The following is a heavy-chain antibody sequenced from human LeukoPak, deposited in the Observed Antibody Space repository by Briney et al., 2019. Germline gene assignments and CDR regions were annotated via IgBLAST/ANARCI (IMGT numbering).Heavy chain of an antibody. D-gene: IGHD5-18*01. CDR2: ISGGGDYI. V-gene: IGHV3-23*01. CDR3: AKNWDPGMAFYES. J-gene: IGHJ5*02. CDR1: GFTFTNYA. Sequence: PGGSLRLSCVASGFTFTNYAMTWVRQAPGKGLEWVSAISGGGDYIYYGDSVKGRFTSSRDNSKSTLYLQMRNLRAEDTAVYYCAKNWDPGMAFYESWGQGAQVTVSS.